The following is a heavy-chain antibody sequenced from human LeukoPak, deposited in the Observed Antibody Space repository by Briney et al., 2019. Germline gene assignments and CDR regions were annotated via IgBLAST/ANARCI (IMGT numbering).Heavy chain of an antibody. D-gene: IGHD6-13*01. CDR3: AKGSLGSWYYFDY. CDR2: FSRSGSDT. CDR1: GLTIGSSA. Sequence: GGSLRLSCAASGLTIGSSAMSWVRQAPGKGPEWVSTFSRSGSDTYYADSVKGRFTIFRDNSKNTLYLQMNSLRAEDTAVYYCAKGSLGSWYYFDYWGQGTLVTVSS. V-gene: IGHV3-23*01. J-gene: IGHJ4*02.